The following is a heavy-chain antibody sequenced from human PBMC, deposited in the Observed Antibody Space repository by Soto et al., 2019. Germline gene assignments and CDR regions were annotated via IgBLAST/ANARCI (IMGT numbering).Heavy chain of an antibody. D-gene: IGHD3-3*01. CDR1: GDSISSGVNY. Sequence: PSETLSLTCTVSGDSISSGVNYWSWIRQHPGKGLEWIGHIYYSGTTYYNPSLKSRVTITVDTSKNQFSLKLSSVTAADTAVYYCAREGLGYDFWSGYYVSWFDPWGQGTLVTVSS. J-gene: IGHJ5*02. CDR3: AREGLGYDFWSGYYVSWFDP. V-gene: IGHV4-30-4*08. CDR2: IYYSGTT.